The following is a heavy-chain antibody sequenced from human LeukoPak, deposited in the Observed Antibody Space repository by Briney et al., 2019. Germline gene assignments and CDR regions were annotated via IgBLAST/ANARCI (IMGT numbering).Heavy chain of an antibody. CDR1: GFTFSDYY. D-gene: IGHD6-6*01. J-gene: IGHJ6*03. CDR3: ARSSIAARPPIYYYYCMDV. Sequence: PGGSLGLSCAASGFTFSDYYMSWIRQAPGKGLEWVSYISSSGSTIYYAAPVRGGFTIDRSNAKNFLYLHSHSLRADDTAVYYCARSSIAARPPIYYYYCMDVWGKGTTVTVSS. CDR2: ISSSGSTI. V-gene: IGHV3-11*04.